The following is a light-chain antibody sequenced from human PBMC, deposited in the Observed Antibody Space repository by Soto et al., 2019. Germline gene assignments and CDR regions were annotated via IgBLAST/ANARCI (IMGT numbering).Light chain of an antibody. CDR1: SSDVGAYNY. V-gene: IGLV2-14*03. CDR3: RSYTSRDTNV. CDR2: DVS. Sequence: QSALTQPASVSGSPGQSITIYCTGTSSDVGAYNYVSWYQQEPGKAPKLMIHDVSNRPSGVSNRFSGSKSGNTASLTISGLQSEDEADYYCRSYTSRDTNVFGTGTKLTVL. J-gene: IGLJ1*01.